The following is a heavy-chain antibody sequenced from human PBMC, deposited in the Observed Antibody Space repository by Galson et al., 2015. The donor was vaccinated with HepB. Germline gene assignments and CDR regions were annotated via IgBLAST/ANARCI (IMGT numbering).Heavy chain of an antibody. D-gene: IGHD4-23*01. CDR3: ARDVYGGLDY. CDR2: IKQDGSEK. CDR1: GFTFSSYA. J-gene: IGHJ4*02. Sequence: SLRLSCAASGFTFSSYAMHWVRQAPGKGLEWVANIKQDGSEKYYVDSVKGRFTISRDNAKNSLYLQMNSLRAEDTAVYYCARDVYGGLDYWGQGTLVTVSS. V-gene: IGHV3-7*01.